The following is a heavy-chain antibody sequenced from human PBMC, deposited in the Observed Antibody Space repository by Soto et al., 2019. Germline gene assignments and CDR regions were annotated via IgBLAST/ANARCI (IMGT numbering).Heavy chain of an antibody. D-gene: IGHD4-4*01. V-gene: IGHV4-39*01. CDR3: ARHEMTTVTTDYMDV. J-gene: IGHJ6*03. Sequence: SETLSLTCTASGGSISSSSYYWGWIRQPPGKGLEWIGSIYYSGSTYYNPSLKSRVTISVDTSKNQFSLKLSSVTAADTAVYYCARHEMTTVTTDYMDVWGKGTTVTVSS. CDR2: IYYSGST. CDR1: GGSISSSSYY.